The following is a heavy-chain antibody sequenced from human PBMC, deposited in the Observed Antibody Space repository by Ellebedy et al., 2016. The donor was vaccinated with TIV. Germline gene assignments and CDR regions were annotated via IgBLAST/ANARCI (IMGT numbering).Heavy chain of an antibody. CDR2: ISAYNGNT. J-gene: IGHJ2*01. CDR3: ARDESYVEMATIWGWYFDL. D-gene: IGHD5-24*01. CDR1: GYTFTSYG. Sequence: ASVKVSXXASGYTFTSYGISWVRQAPGQGLEWMGWISAYNGNTNYAQKLQGRVTMTTDTSTSTAYMELRSLRSDDTAVYYCARDESYVEMATIWGWYFDLWGRGTLVTVSS. V-gene: IGHV1-18*01.